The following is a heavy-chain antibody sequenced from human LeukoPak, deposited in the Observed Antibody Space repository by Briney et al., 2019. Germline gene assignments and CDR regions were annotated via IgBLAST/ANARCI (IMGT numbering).Heavy chain of an antibody. CDR1: GFTFSSYG. CDR3: AKNRVVFNWNYAYYFDS. Sequence: PGGSLRLSCAASGFTFSSYGMHWVRQAPGKGLEWVAFIRYDGSYKYYADSVKGRFTFSRDNSKNTLYLQMNSLRAEDTAFYYCAKNRVVFNWNYAYYFDSWGQGTLVTVSS. CDR2: IRYDGSYK. D-gene: IGHD1-7*01. V-gene: IGHV3-30*02. J-gene: IGHJ4*02.